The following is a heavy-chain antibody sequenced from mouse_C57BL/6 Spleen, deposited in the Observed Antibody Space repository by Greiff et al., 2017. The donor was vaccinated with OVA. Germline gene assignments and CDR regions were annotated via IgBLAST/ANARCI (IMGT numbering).Heavy chain of an antibody. J-gene: IGHJ3*01. CDR3: ARGDGNYEFAY. CDR2: ISSGSSTI. V-gene: IGHV5-17*01. Sequence: EVKLMESGGGLVKPGGSLKLSCAASGFTFSDYGMHWVRQAPEKGLEWVAYISSGSSTIYYADTVKGRFTISRDNAKNTLFLQMTSLRSEDTAMYYCARGDGNYEFAYWGQGTLVTVSA. D-gene: IGHD2-1*01. CDR1: GFTFSDYG.